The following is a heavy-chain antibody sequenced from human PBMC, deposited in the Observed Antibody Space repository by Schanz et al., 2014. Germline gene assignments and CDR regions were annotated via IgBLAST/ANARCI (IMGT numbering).Heavy chain of an antibody. CDR1: GFTFSDYS. V-gene: IGHV3-48*01. CDR3: ARWFLIRGVILDS. J-gene: IGHJ4*02. Sequence: EVQLVESGGGWVQPGGSLRLSCAASGFTFSDYSMNWVRQAPGKGPEWVSYIRSSSTLIYYADSVKGRFTISRDNSRDTVYLQMNSLRADDTAMYYCARWFLIRGVILDSWGQGTLVTVSS. D-gene: IGHD3-10*01. CDR2: IRSSSTLI.